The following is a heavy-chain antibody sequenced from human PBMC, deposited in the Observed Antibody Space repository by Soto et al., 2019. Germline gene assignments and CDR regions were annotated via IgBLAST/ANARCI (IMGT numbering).Heavy chain of an antibody. CDR2: IWYDGSNK. CDR3: ARGQYYDFWSGMDV. Sequence: QVQLVESGGGVVQPGRSLRLSCAASGFTFSSYGMHWVRQAPGKGLEGVAVIWYDGSNKYYADSVKGRFTISRDNSKNTLYLQMNSLRAEDTAVYYCARGQYYDFWSGMDVWGQGTTVTVSS. CDR1: GFTFSSYG. D-gene: IGHD3-3*01. V-gene: IGHV3-33*01. J-gene: IGHJ6*02.